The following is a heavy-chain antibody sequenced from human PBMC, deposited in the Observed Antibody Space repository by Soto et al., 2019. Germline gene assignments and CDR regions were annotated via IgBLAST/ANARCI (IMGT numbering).Heavy chain of an antibody. CDR2: IYYSGTA. Sequence: PSETLSLTCTVSGGSISSGGYYWSWIRQHPGKGLEWIGYIYYSGTAYYNPSLRSRITISVDTSKNQFSLKLSSVAAADTAMYYCARAGQYSGSWYYFDSWGQGTQVTVSS. J-gene: IGHJ4*02. CDR3: ARAGQYSGSWYYFDS. D-gene: IGHD6-13*01. V-gene: IGHV4-31*03. CDR1: GGSISSGGYY.